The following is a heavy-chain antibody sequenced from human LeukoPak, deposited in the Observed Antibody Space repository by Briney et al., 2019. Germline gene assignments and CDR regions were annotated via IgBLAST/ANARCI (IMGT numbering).Heavy chain of an antibody. V-gene: IGHV3-74*01. CDR3: VRESGAAADY. CDR2: MNSDESTT. J-gene: IGHJ4*02. CDR1: GVTFRSYW. D-gene: IGHD6-13*01. Sequence: PGGSLRLSCEASGVTFRSYWMHWGRQGPGEGVGWGSRMNSDESTTNYADSVKGRFAIPRDNAKNTLYLQMDSLRAEDTAVYYCVRESGAAADYWGQGTLVTVSS.